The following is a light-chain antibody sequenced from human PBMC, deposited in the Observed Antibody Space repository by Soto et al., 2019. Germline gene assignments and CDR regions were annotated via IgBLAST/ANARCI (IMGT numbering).Light chain of an antibody. V-gene: IGLV2-14*03. J-gene: IGLJ1*01. Sequence: QSALTQPASVFGSPGQSITISCTGTSSDVGGYIYVSWYQQHPGKAPKLMIYDVNNRPSGVSNRFSGSKSGNTASLTISGLQTEDEADYYCVSYTTSTSYVFGSGTKVTVL. CDR3: VSYTTSTSYV. CDR1: SSDVGGYIY. CDR2: DVN.